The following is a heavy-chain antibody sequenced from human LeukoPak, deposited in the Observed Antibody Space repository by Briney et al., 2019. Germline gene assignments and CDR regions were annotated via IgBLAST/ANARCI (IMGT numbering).Heavy chain of an antibody. V-gene: IGHV3-23*01. CDR3: AKGSYYDSSGSFYFDY. J-gene: IGHJ4*02. Sequence: GGSLRLSCAASGFTFSSYAMSWVRQAPGKGLEWVSGISGSGDNTYYADSVKGRFTISRDSSKNTLYVQVNSLGTEDTAAYYCAKGSYYDSSGSFYFDYWGQGALVTVSS. D-gene: IGHD3-22*01. CDR2: ISGSGDNT. CDR1: GFTFSSYA.